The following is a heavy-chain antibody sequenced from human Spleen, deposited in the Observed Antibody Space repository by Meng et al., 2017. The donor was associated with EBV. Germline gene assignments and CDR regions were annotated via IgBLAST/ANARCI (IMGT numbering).Heavy chain of an antibody. J-gene: IGHJ4*02. V-gene: IGHV4-39*01. D-gene: IGHD2-8*02. CDR3: ARHTGDFDY. Sequence: QLQLQEAGPRLVRPSETLSLTCGVSGASISDSSAYWGWIRQSPRKGLEWIGTISSSGNTFYNPSLESRLTLSVDTTENHFALKLTSVTAADTAMYYCARHTGDFDYWGQGALVTVSS. CDR2: ISSSGNT. CDR1: GASISDSSAY.